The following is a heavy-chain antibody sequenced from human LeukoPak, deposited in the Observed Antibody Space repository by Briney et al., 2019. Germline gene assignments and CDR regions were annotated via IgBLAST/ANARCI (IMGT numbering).Heavy chain of an antibody. J-gene: IGHJ6*02. CDR3: ARDALDSSGWFYHGMDV. CDR2: FYTGGST. V-gene: IGHV4-4*07. D-gene: IGHD6-19*01. Sequence: SETLSLTCTVSGGSISRYYWNWIRQSAGRGLEWIGRFYTGGSTNYNPSLKSRVTMSVDTSKNQFSLKLTSVIAADTAVYYCARDALDSSGWFYHGMDVWGQGTTVTVSS. CDR1: GGSISRYY.